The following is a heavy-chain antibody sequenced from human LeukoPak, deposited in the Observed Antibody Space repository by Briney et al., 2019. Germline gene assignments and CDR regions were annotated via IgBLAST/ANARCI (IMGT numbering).Heavy chain of an antibody. V-gene: IGHV3-30*18. CDR1: GFTFSSYG. J-gene: IGHJ4*02. Sequence: PGRSLRLSCAASGFTFSSYGMHWVRQAPGKGLEWVAVISYDGSNKYYADSVKGRFTISRDNSKNTLYLQMNSLRAEDTAVYYGAKYKQQLASYCFDYWGQGTMVTVSS. CDR2: ISYDGSNK. CDR3: AKYKQQLASYCFDY. D-gene: IGHD6-13*01.